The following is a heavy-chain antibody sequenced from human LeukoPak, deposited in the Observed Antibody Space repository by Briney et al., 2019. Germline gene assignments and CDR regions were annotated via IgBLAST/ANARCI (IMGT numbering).Heavy chain of an antibody. CDR2: ISSSGSTI. CDR1: GFTFSSYE. J-gene: IGHJ2*01. D-gene: IGHD5-12*01. Sequence: LPGGSLRLSCAASGFTFSSYEMNWVRQAPGKGLEWVSYISSSGSTIYYADSVKGRFTISRDNAKNSLCLQMNSLRAEDTAVYYCATAGSDYYFDLWGRGTLVTVSS. V-gene: IGHV3-48*03. CDR3: ATAGSDYYFDL.